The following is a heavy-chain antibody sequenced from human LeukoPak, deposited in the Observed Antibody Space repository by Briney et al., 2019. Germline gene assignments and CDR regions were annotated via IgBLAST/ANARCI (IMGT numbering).Heavy chain of an antibody. V-gene: IGHV4-39*01. CDR3: ARLKGPLGYFDC. J-gene: IGHJ4*02. Sequence: SETLSLTCTVFGGSISSSSYYWGWIRQPPGKGLEWIGSIYYSGSTYYNPSLKSRVTISVDTSKNQFSLKLSSVTAADTAVYYCARLKGPLGYFDCWGQGTLVTVSS. CDR1: GGSISSSSYY. CDR2: IYYSGST.